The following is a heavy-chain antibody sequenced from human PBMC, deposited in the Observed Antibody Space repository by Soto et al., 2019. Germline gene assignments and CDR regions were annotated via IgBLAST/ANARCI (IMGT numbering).Heavy chain of an antibody. CDR1: GYTFTSYS. J-gene: IGHJ6*03. CDR3: ARVALYGCSGGSCYSYYYYYMDV. V-gene: IGHV1-18*01. Sequence: ASVKVSCKASGYTFTSYSITWVRQAPGQGLEWMGWITTYNNNTNYAQNLQGRVTMTTDTSTSTAYMELRSLRSDDTAVYYCARVALYGCSGGSCYSYYYYYMDVWGKGTTVTVSS. D-gene: IGHD2-15*01. CDR2: ITTYNNNT.